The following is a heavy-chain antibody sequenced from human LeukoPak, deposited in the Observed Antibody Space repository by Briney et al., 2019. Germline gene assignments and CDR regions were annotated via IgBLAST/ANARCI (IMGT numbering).Heavy chain of an antibody. J-gene: IGHJ4*02. CDR3: AKAGGSYHGYYFDY. CDR1: GFTFDDYA. CDR2: ISWNSGSI. V-gene: IGHV3-9*01. D-gene: IGHD1-26*01. Sequence: GGSLRLSCAASGFTFDDYAMHWVRQAPGKGLGWVSGISWNSGSIGYADSVKGRFTISRDNAKNSLYLQMNSLRAEDTALYYCAKAGGSYHGYYFDYWGQGTLVTVSS.